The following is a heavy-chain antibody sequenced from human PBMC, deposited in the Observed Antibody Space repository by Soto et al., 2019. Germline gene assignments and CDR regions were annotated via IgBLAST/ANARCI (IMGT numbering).Heavy chain of an antibody. CDR2: IWYDGSNK. Sequence: QVQLVESGGGVVQPGRSLRLSCAASGFTFSSYGMHWVRQAPGKGLEWVAVIWYDGSNKYYADSVKGRFTISRDNSKNTLYLPMNSLRAEDTAVYYCARWGSGYDFDYWGQGTLVTVSS. V-gene: IGHV3-33*01. D-gene: IGHD5-12*01. CDR1: GFTFSSYG. CDR3: ARWGSGYDFDY. J-gene: IGHJ4*02.